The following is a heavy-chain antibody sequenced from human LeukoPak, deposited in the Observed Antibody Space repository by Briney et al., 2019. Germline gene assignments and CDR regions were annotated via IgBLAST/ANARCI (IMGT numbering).Heavy chain of an antibody. Sequence: PSETLSLTCTVSGGSISSISYYWGWIRQPPGKGLEWIGCMYHNGSTYYNPSLKSRVTISVDTSKNQFSLKLTSVTAADTAVYYCARHPSGRMWLQQGGWFDPWGQGTLVTVSS. CDR3: ARHPSGRMWLQQGGWFDP. CDR1: GGSISSISYY. D-gene: IGHD5-24*01. V-gene: IGHV4-39*01. J-gene: IGHJ5*02. CDR2: MYHNGST.